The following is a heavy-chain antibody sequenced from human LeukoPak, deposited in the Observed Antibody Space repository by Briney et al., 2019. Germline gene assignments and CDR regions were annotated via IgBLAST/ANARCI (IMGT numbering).Heavy chain of an antibody. D-gene: IGHD3-3*01. J-gene: IGHJ4*02. V-gene: IGHV3-7*01. CDR3: ARGVPYDSWSGPHYSDY. CDR2: IKQDGSQE. Sequence: PGGSLRLSCAASGFTFSNFWMSWVRQAPGKGLEWVANIKQDGSQEYYVDSVKGRFTISRDSAKNSLYLQMNSLRAEDTAVYYCARGVPYDSWSGPHYSDYWGQGTLVTVSS. CDR1: GFTFSNFW.